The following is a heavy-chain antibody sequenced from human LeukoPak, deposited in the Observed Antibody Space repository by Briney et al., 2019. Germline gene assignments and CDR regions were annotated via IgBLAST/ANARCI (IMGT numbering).Heavy chain of an antibody. D-gene: IGHD2-2*01. CDR3: ARDYCSTTTCLDY. Sequence: GGSLRLSCAASGFTFSSYAMSWVRQAPGKGLEWVSAISGSGGSTYYADSVKGRFTISRDNSKNTLYLQMNSLRAEDTALYYCARDYCSTTTCLDYWGRGTLVTVSP. V-gene: IGHV3-23*01. CDR1: GFTFSSYA. J-gene: IGHJ4*02. CDR2: ISGSGGST.